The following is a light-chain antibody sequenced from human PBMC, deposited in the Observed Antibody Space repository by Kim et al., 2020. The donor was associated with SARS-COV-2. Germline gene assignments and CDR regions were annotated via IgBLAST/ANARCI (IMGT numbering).Light chain of an antibody. CDR1: SGSIASNY. J-gene: IGLJ3*02. CDR2: EDN. Sequence: VTISCTGSSGSIASNYVQWYQQRPGSGPTTVIYEDNQRPSGVPDRVSGSIDSSSNSASLTISGLKTEDEADYYCQSYDSSNWVFGGGTQLTVL. V-gene: IGLV6-57*02. CDR3: QSYDSSNWV.